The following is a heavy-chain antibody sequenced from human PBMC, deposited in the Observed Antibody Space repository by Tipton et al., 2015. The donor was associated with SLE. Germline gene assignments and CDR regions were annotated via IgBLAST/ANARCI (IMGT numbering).Heavy chain of an antibody. V-gene: IGHV4-39*01. Sequence: TLSLTCTVSAGSITSSSYYWAWIRQPPGKGLEWIGTIYHSGSTYYNPTLKSRVTISVDTSKNQFSLKLRSVTAADTAVYYCARLKGRLEHPGYHYYMDVWGKGTTVTVSS. CDR1: AGSITSSSYY. J-gene: IGHJ6*03. CDR3: ARLKGRLEHPGYHYYMDV. CDR2: IYHSGST. D-gene: IGHD1/OR15-1a*01.